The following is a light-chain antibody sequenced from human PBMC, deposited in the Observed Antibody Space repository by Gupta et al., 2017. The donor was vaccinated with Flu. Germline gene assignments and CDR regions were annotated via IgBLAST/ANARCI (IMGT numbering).Light chain of an antibody. Sequence: PANLLASVGDRGTITGRASQTIDSWWAWYQNKPGRAAKSLIYKASSGVTGVLSRFSGSGSVTEFSLTVSRRQPEDFATYYCQQDRSSPWTFGQWTKVEIK. CDR2: KAS. CDR3: QQDRSSPWT. J-gene: IGKJ1*01. V-gene: IGKV1-5*03. CDR1: QTIDSW.